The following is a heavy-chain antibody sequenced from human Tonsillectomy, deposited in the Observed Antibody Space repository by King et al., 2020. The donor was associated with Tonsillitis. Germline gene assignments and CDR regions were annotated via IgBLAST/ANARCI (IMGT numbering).Heavy chain of an antibody. V-gene: IGHV3-33*06. Sequence: VQLVESGGGVVQPGRSLRLSCAASGFNFSDFGMYWVRQAPGKGLEWGAIIYYDGRDKYYADSLKGRFTISRDNSKNTLHLQLDSLRVEDNAVYFCAKDFRGKYCDYWGQGTLVTVSS. CDR2: IYYDGRDK. CDR1: GFNFSDFG. J-gene: IGHJ4*02. CDR3: AKDFRGKYCDY.